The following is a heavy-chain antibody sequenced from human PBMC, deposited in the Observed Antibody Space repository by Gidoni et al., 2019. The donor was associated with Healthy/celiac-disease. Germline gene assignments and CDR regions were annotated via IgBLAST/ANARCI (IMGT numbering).Heavy chain of an antibody. CDR2: ISYDGSHK. CDR3: ANWVEMATIDAFDI. Sequence: QVQLVESGGGVVQPGRSLRLSCAASGFTFSSYGMHWVRQAPGKGLEWVAVISYDGSHKSYADSVKGRFTISRDNSKNTLYLQMNSLRAEDTAVYYCANWVEMATIDAFDIWGQGTMVTVSS. D-gene: IGHD5-12*01. V-gene: IGHV3-30*18. J-gene: IGHJ3*02. CDR1: GFTFSSYG.